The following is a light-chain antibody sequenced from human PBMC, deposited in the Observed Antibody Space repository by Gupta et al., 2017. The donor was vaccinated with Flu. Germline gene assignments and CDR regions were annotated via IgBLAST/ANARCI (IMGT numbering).Light chain of an antibody. CDR2: WAS. CDR3: QQYDSTPYT. V-gene: IGKV4-1*01. Sequence: CLGERATINCRSSQSILYSSDNKNYLAWYQQKPGQPPKLLIYWASTRASGVPDRFSGSGSGTDFSLTVSSLQAEDVAVYYCQQYDSTPYTFGQGTKLEVK. CDR1: QSILYSSDNKNY. J-gene: IGKJ2*01.